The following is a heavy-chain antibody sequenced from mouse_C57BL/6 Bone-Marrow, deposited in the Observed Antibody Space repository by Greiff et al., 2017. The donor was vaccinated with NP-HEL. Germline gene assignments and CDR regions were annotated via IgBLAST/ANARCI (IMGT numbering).Heavy chain of an antibody. CDR2: IYPRSGNT. D-gene: IGHD4-1*01. CDR1: GYTFTSYG. Sequence: VQLKESGAELARPGASVKLSCKASGYTFTSYGISWVKQRTGQGLEWIGEIYPRSGNTYYNEKFKGKATLTADKSSSTAYMELRSLTSEDSAVYFCARGAWAWFAYWGQGTLVTVSA. CDR3: ARGAWAWFAY. J-gene: IGHJ3*01. V-gene: IGHV1-81*01.